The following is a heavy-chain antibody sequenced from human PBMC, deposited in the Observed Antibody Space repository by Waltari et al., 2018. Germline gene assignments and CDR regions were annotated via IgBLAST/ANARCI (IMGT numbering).Heavy chain of an antibody. CDR3: ARDGYNQRGYGMDV. CDR1: GGSFSGYY. CDR2: IHYGGST. J-gene: IGHJ6*02. V-gene: IGHV4-34*11. D-gene: IGHD5-12*01. Sequence: QVQLQQWGAGLLKPSETLSLTCAVYGGSFSGYYWSWIRQPPGQGPEWIGYIHYGGSTNYNAALKRRVTVSVDTSKNQFSLKLSSVTDADTAVYYCARDGYNQRGYGMDVGGQGTTVTVSS.